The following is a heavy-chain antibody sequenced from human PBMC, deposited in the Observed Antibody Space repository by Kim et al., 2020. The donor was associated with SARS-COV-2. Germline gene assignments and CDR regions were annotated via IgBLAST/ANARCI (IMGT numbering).Heavy chain of an antibody. Sequence: SVKVSCKASGGTFSSYTISWVRQAPGQGLEWMGRIIPILGIANYAQKFQGRVTITADKSTSTAYMELSSLRSEDTAVYYCARDESGSTNYYYYGMDVWGQGTTVTVSS. CDR3: ARDESGSTNYYYYGMDV. V-gene: IGHV1-69*04. J-gene: IGHJ6*02. CDR1: GGTFSSYT. D-gene: IGHD3-10*01. CDR2: IIPILGIA.